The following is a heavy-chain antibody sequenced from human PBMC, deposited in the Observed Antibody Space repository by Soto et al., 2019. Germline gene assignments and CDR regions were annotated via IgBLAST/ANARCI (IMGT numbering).Heavy chain of an antibody. CDR1: GGSITTSY. V-gene: IGHV4-59*01. CDR3: ATYSGTTPWFDP. CDR2: IYYTGRS. J-gene: IGHJ5*02. D-gene: IGHD1-1*01. Sequence: SETLSLTCTVSGGSITTSYWNWIRQPPGKGLEWIGYIYYTGRSNYNPSLKSRATISLDTSKSQFSLMLSSVTATDTAVYYCATYSGTTPWFDPWGQGTLVTVS.